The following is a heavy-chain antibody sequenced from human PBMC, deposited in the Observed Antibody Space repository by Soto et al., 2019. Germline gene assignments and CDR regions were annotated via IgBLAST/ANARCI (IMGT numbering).Heavy chain of an antibody. Sequence: EVPLLESGGGLVQPGGSLRLSCVASGFTFSSYAMTWVRQAPGKGLEWVSAISGTGGTTYYADSVKGRFTISRDNSKNTLYLQMHSLRDEDTAVYYCAKLSPFDSTYYGMDVWGQGTTVTVSS. D-gene: IGHD3-9*01. CDR1: GFTFSSYA. V-gene: IGHV3-23*01. CDR2: ISGTGGTT. J-gene: IGHJ6*02. CDR3: AKLSPFDSTYYGMDV.